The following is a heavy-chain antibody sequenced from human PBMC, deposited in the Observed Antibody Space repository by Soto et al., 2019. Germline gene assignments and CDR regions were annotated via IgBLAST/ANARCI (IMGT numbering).Heavy chain of an antibody. CDR1: GGSISGYY. J-gene: IGHJ6*02. V-gene: IGHV4-59*01. CDR3: ARQQLLPFYYALDV. CDR2: IYYRGST. Sequence: SETLSLTCTVSGGSISGYYWSWIRQSPGKGLEYIGYIYYRGSTNYNPSLKSRVTMSVDTSRNQFSLKVNSVTAVDTAVYYCARQQLLPFYYALDVWGQGTTVTVSS. D-gene: IGHD6-13*01.